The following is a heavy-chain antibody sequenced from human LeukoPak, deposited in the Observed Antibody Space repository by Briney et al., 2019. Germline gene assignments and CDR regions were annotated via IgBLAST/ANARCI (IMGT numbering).Heavy chain of an antibody. Sequence: GGSLRLSCAASGLTFSTYAMAWVRQAPGKGLEWVAVISYDGSNKYYADSVKGRFTISRDNSKNTLYLQMNSLRAEDTAVYYCARDRSGIQLWFQYWGQGTLVTVSS. V-gene: IGHV3-30-3*01. CDR3: ARDRSGIQLWFQY. J-gene: IGHJ4*02. CDR2: ISYDGSNK. CDR1: GLTFSTYA. D-gene: IGHD5-18*01.